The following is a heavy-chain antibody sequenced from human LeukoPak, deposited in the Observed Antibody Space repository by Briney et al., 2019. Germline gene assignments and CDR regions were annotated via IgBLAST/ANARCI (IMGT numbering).Heavy chain of an antibody. CDR1: GYSFTSYW. CDR3: AREGGIAAAGIPFDY. Sequence: GESLKISCKGSGYSFTSYWIGWVRQMPGKGLEWMGIIYPGDSDTRYSPSFQGQVTISADRSISTAYLQWSSLKASDTAMYYCAREGGIAAAGIPFDYWGQGTLVTVSS. V-gene: IGHV5-51*01. CDR2: IYPGDSDT. J-gene: IGHJ4*02. D-gene: IGHD6-13*01.